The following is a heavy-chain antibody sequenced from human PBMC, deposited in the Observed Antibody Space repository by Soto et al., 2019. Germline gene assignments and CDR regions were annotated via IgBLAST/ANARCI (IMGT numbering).Heavy chain of an antibody. J-gene: IGHJ4*02. V-gene: IGHV3-30*18. CDR3: AKDGRYSSSWIDY. CDR1: GFTFSSYG. D-gene: IGHD6-13*01. Sequence: QVQLVESGGGVVQPGRSLRLSCAASGFTFSSYGMHWVRQAPGKGLEWVAVISYDGSNKYYADSVKGRFTISRDNSKNTLYLQMNSLRAEDTAVYYWAKDGRYSSSWIDYWGQGTLVTVSS. CDR2: ISYDGSNK.